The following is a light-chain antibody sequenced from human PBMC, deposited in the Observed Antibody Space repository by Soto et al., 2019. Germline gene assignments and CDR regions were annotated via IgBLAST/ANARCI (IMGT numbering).Light chain of an antibody. CDR3: QVWDSSSDHPYV. J-gene: IGLJ1*01. Sequence: SYELTQPPSVSVAPGQTARITCGGNNIGSKSVHWYQQKPGQAPVLVVYDDSDRPSGIPERFSGSNSGNTATLTISRVEARDEADYYCQVWDSSSDHPYVFGTGTKLTVL. CDR1: NIGSKS. V-gene: IGLV3-21*02. CDR2: DDS.